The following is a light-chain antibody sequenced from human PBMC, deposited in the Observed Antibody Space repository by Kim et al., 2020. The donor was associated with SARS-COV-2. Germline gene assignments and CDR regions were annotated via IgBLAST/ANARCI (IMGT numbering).Light chain of an antibody. V-gene: IGKV3D-15*01. J-gene: IGKJ5*01. CDR3: QQYKNWPPIT. CDR2: GAS. Sequence: EVVMTQSPATLSVSPGERATLSCRASQSVSTDLAWYQQKFGQAPRLLIYGASTRATGIPARFSGSGSGTEFTLTISGLQSEDLAVYYCQQYKNWPPITFGQGTRLEIK. CDR1: QSVSTD.